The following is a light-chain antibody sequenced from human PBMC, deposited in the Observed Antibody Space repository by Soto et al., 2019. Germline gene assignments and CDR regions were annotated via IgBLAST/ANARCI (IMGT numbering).Light chain of an antibody. J-gene: IGLJ1*01. Sequence: QSVLTQPPSVSGAPGQRVTISCTGSSSNIGAGSDVHWYQKLPRTAPKLLIFTNVNRPSGVPDRFSGSKSGTSASLAITGLQAEDEADYYCLSYDSSLSAFYVFGTGTKVTVL. CDR3: LSYDSSLSAFYV. CDR1: SSNIGAGSD. CDR2: TNV. V-gene: IGLV1-40*01.